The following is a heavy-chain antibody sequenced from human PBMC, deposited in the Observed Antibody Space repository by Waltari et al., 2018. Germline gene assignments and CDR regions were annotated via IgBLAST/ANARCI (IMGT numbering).Heavy chain of an antibody. Sequence: QVQLVQSGAEVKKPGASVKVSCKASGYTFTSYYMHWVRQSPGQGLEWMGIINPSGGSTSYAQKFQGRVTMTRDTSTSTVYMELSSLRSEDTAVYYCARSGYEWYYFDYWGQGTLVTVSS. J-gene: IGHJ4*02. CDR2: INPSGGST. CDR1: GYTFTSYY. V-gene: IGHV1-46*01. CDR3: ARSGYEWYYFDY. D-gene: IGHD5-12*01.